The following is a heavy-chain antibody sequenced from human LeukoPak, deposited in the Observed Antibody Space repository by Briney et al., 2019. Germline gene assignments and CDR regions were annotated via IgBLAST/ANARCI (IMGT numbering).Heavy chain of an antibody. CDR1: GYTFTGYY. Sequence: ASVKVSCKASGYTFTGYYMHWVRQAPGQGLEWMGWINPNSGGTNYAQKFQGRVTMTRDTSISTAYMELSRLRSDDTAVYYCARVDTALTPDLYYFDYWGQGTLVTVSS. V-gene: IGHV1-2*02. CDR2: INPNSGGT. CDR3: ARVDTALTPDLYYFDY. J-gene: IGHJ4*02. D-gene: IGHD5-18*01.